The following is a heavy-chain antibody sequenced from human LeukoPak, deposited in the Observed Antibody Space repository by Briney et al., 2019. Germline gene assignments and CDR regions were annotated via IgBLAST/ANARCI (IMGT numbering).Heavy chain of an antibody. CDR2: IRYDGSNK. V-gene: IGHV3-33*01. Sequence: GGSLRLSCVPSRLTFSTYAMRWVRQAPGKGLEWVAVIRYDGSNKYYAESVKGRFTISRDNSKNTLYLQMNSIRADDDAVYYCARDQTYIVAAIGGPGYWGQGTLVTVSS. CDR3: ARDQTYIVAAIGGPGY. CDR1: RLTFSTYA. J-gene: IGHJ4*02. D-gene: IGHD1-26*01.